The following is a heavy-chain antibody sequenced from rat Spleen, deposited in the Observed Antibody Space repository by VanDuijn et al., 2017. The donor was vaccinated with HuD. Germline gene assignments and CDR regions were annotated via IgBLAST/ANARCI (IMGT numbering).Heavy chain of an antibody. CDR1: GFTFSNYW. CDR2: ISYDGTAT. CDR3: TRAMYTTDYYFAKGYYVMDA. V-gene: IGHV5-31*01. D-gene: IGHD1-6*01. J-gene: IGHJ4*01. Sequence: EVQLVESGGGLVQPGRSLKLSCVASGFTFSNYWMTWIRQAPGKGLEWVASISYDGTATYYRDSVKGRFTLSRDNAKSTLYLQMNSLRSEDTATYYCTRAMYTTDYYFAKGYYVMDAWGQGASVTVSS.